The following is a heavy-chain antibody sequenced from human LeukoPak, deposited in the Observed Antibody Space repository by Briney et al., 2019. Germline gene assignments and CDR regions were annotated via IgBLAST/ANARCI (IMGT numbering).Heavy chain of an antibody. CDR1: GGSISSYY. J-gene: IGHJ4*02. D-gene: IGHD6-19*01. CDR3: ARLRGYSSGYVDY. Sequence: KTSETLSLTCTVSGGSISSYYWTWIRQPPGKGLEWIGYLYYSGSTNYNPSLKSRVTISVDTSKNQFSLKLSSVTAADTAVYYCARLRGYSSGYVDYWGQGTLVTVSS. V-gene: IGHV4-59*08. CDR2: LYYSGST.